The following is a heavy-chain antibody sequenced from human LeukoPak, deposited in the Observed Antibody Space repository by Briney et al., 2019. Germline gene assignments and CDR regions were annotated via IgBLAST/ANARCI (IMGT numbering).Heavy chain of an antibody. D-gene: IGHD3-22*01. CDR3: AKDREGSGYPGAFGI. CDR2: ISGSGGST. CDR1: GFTFSSYA. V-gene: IGHV3-23*01. Sequence: GASLRLSCAASGFTFSSYAMSWVRQAPGKGLEWVSAISGSGGSTYYADSVKGRFTISRDNSKNTLYLQMNSLRAEDTAVYYCAKDREGSGYPGAFGIWGQGTMVTVSS. J-gene: IGHJ3*02.